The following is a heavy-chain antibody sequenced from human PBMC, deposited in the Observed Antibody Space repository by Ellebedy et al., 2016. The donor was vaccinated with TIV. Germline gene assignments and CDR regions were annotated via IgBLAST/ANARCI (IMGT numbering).Heavy chain of an antibody. V-gene: IGHV4-34*01. CDR1: GGSFSGYY. CDR2: IDHSGHT. CDR3: ARGRTTMVSKPNYFDF. D-gene: IGHD5-18*01. J-gene: IGHJ4*02. Sequence: SETLSLTXAVYGGSFSGYYWTWIRQPPGKGLEWIGEIDHSGHTRYNPSFKSRLTISVDTSKNQFSLRLTSVTAADTALYHCARGRTTMVSKPNYFDFWGQGTLVTVSS.